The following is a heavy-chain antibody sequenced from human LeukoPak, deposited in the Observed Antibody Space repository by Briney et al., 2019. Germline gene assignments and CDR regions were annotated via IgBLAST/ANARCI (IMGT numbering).Heavy chain of an antibody. CDR1: GFTFSSYA. Sequence: GGSLRLSCAASGFTFSSYAMSWVRQAPGTGLEWVSAISGSGGSTYYADSVKGRFTISRDNSKNTLYLQMNSLRDEDTAVYYCATRIGESLPYYVDYWGQGTRVTVSS. V-gene: IGHV3-23*01. CDR3: ATRIGESLPYYVDY. CDR2: ISGSGGST. J-gene: IGHJ4*02. D-gene: IGHD3-10*01.